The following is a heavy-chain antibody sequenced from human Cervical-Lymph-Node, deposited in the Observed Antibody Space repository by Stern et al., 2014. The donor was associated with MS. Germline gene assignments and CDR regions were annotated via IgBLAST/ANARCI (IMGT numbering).Heavy chain of an antibody. V-gene: IGHV4-34*01. CDR2: SNHSEAT. CDR3: AIVYTSGWET. Sequence: QVQLQQWGAGLLKPSETLSLTCAVYGGSFSGSYWSWIRQPPGKGLGGIGKSNHSEATTYKSSLKSRVSISEDTPKNHLTLKLGSVTAADTAVYYCAIVYTSGWETWGQGTLVTVSS. J-gene: IGHJ4*02. D-gene: IGHD6-19*01. CDR1: GGSFSGSY.